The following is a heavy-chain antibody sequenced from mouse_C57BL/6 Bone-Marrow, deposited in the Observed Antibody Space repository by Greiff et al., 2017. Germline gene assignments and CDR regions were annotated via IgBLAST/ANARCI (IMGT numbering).Heavy chain of an antibody. J-gene: IGHJ2*01. V-gene: IGHV1-81*01. Sequence: QVQLQQSGAGLARPGASVKLSCKASGYTFTSYGISWVKQRTGQGLEWIGEIYPRSGNTYYNETFKGRATLTADKSSSTAYVELRSLTSEDSAVYFCARRLYYFDYWGQGTTLTVSS. CDR2: IYPRSGNT. CDR1: GYTFTSYG. CDR3: ARRLYYFDY.